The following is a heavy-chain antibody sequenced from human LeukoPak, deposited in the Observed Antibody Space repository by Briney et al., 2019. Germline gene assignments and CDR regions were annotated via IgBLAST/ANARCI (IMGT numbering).Heavy chain of an antibody. CDR1: GFTVSTND. Sequence: GGSLRLSCAASGFTVSTNDMTWVRQAPGRGLEWVSAIYGGSSTHYADSVKGRFIISRDNSKNTLYLQMNTLRAEDTAVYYCASYYYTSGHYVDYWGQGTLVTVSS. V-gene: IGHV3-66*01. D-gene: IGHD3-22*01. J-gene: IGHJ4*02. CDR3: ASYYYTSGHYVDY. CDR2: IYGGSST.